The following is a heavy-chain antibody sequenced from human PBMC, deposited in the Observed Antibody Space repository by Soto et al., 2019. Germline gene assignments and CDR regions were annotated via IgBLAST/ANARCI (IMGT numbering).Heavy chain of an antibody. CDR3: AKDQRIVGSTRGYIDY. CDR2: ISTDGSYK. CDR1: GFTFNMHG. V-gene: IGHV3-30*18. Sequence: QVQLVESGGGVVQPGRSRRLSCPASGFTFNMHGMPWVRQAPGKGLEWVEVISTDGSYKYHVDSVKGRFTISRDNSNNTLYLQMNSLKTEDTAIYYCAKDQRIVGSTRGYIDYWGQGTLVTVSS. J-gene: IGHJ4*02. D-gene: IGHD1-26*01.